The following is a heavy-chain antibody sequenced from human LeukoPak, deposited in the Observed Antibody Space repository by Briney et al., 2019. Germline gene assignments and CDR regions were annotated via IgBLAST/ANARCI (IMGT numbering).Heavy chain of an antibody. V-gene: IGHV4-39*01. CDR3: ARLRFDFWSGYTHPYFDY. J-gene: IGHJ4*02. Sequence: SETLSLTCTVSGGSISSSSYSWGWIRQPQGKGLEWIGSIYYSGTTYYNPSLKGRVTISVDTSKIQFSLKLSSVAATDTAVYFCARLRFDFWSGYTHPYFDYWGQGTLVTVSS. CDR2: IYYSGTT. CDR1: GGSISSSSYS. D-gene: IGHD3-3*01.